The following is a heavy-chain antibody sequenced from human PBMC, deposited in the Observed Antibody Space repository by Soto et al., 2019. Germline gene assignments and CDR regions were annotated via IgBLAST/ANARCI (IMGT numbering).Heavy chain of an antibody. CDR1: GFIFSDYY. J-gene: IGHJ4*02. V-gene: IGHV3-11*01. D-gene: IGHD3-16*01. CDR3: AIDHGGWGLTLEY. Sequence: VHLEESGGGLVKPGGSLRLSCTASGFIFSDYYMSWIRQAPGKGLEWVSDISNSGRITHHADSVEGRFTISRDNAKDSLYLQLNSLRPEDSAIYYCAIDHGGWGLTLEYWGQGTLVTVSS. CDR2: ISNSGRIT.